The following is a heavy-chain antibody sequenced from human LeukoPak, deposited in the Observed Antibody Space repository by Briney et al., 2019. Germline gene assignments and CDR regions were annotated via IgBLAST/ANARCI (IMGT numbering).Heavy chain of an antibody. D-gene: IGHD3/OR15-3a*01. CDR2: INHSGST. V-gene: IGHV4-34*01. Sequence: SETLSLTCAVYGGSFSGYYWSWIRQPPGKGLEWIGEINHSGSTNYNPSLKSRVTISVDTSKNQFSLKLSSVTAADTAVYYCARGGLISLANTPLGAFDIWGQGTMVSVSS. J-gene: IGHJ3*02. CDR1: GGSFSGYY. CDR3: ARGGLISLANTPLGAFDI.